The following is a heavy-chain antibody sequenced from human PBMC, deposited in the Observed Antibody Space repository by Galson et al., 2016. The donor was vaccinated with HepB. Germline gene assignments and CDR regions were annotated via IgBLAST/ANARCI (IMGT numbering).Heavy chain of an antibody. D-gene: IGHD3-22*01. CDR3: ARDPTIYYYDSSGHHEGYFDL. Sequence: SLRLSCAASGFTFRNYGIHWVRQAPGKGLEWVAVIWYDGDNKYYADSVKGRFTISRDNSKNTLYLQMNSLRAEDTAVYYCARDPTIYYYDSSGHHEGYFDLWGRGTLVTVSS. V-gene: IGHV3-33*01. J-gene: IGHJ2*01. CDR2: IWYDGDNK. CDR1: GFTFRNYG.